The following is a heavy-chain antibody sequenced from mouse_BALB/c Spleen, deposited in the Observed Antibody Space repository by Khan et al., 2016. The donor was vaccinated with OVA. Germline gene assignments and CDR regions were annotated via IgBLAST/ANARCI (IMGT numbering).Heavy chain of an antibody. V-gene: IGHV1-4*01. CDR3: VRDGAYHRNDGWFAY. CDR2: INPSNGYT. J-gene: IGHJ3*01. D-gene: IGHD2-14*01. Sequence: VQLQQSGAELARPGASVKMSCKASGYTFTSYTIHWIKKRPGQGLEWIGYINPSNGYTNYNQKFKDKAPLTTDKSSTTAYLQLSSRTSDDSAVYNCVRDGAYHRNDGWFAYWGQGTLVTVSA. CDR1: GYTFTSYT.